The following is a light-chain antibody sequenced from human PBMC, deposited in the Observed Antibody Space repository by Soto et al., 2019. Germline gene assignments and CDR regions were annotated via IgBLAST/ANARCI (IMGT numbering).Light chain of an antibody. V-gene: IGKV1-39*01. CDR1: QSISNY. Sequence: IQMTKSPSSLSAFVGDIVTITCRASQSISNYLNWYQQKPGKAPKLLIYAASSLQSGVPSRFSGSGSGTDFTLTISSLQPEDFATYYCQQSYSTPLTFGGGTRVEI. CDR2: AAS. CDR3: QQSYSTPLT. J-gene: IGKJ4*01.